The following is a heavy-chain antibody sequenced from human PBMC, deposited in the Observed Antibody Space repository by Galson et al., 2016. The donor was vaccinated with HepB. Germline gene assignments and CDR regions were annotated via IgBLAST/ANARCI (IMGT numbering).Heavy chain of an antibody. V-gene: IGHV3-30*04. J-gene: IGHJ1*01. CDR3: TRASFTTFGILRGSFQH. CDR2: ISYDGSNK. Sequence: SLRLSCAASGFTFSNYAFHWVRQTPGNGLEWVSVISYDGSNKYYSDSVKGRFIISRDNSTNTIILHMNSLRSEDTGVYHCTRASFTTFGILRGSFQHWGQGSRVTVSS. D-gene: IGHD3-3*01. CDR1: GFTFSNYA.